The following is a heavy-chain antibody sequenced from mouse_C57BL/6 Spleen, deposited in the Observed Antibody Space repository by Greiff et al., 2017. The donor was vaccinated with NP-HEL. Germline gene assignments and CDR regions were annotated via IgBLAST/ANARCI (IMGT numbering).Heavy chain of an antibody. J-gene: IGHJ1*03. CDR2: INPNNGGT. V-gene: IGHV1-26*01. Sequence: VQLQQSGPELVKPGASVKISCKASGYTFTDYYMNWVKQSHGKSLEWIGDINPNNGGTSYNQKFKGKATLTVDQSSSTAYMELRSLTSEDSAVYYCARGAMVTSGAYWYFDVWGTGTTVTVSS. CDR3: ARGAMVTSGAYWYFDV. D-gene: IGHD2-2*01. CDR1: GYTFTDYY.